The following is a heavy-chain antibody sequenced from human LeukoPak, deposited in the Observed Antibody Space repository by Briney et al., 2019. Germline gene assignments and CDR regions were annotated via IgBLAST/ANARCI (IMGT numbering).Heavy chain of an antibody. D-gene: IGHD2-15*01. Sequence: GGSLRLSCAASGFTFSNAWMSWVRQAPGKGLEWVGRIKSKTDGGKTDYAAPVKGRLTISRDDSKNTLYLQMNSLKTEDTAVYYCTTGDCSGGSCYSPHFDYWGQGTLVTVSS. J-gene: IGHJ4*02. V-gene: IGHV3-15*01. CDR1: GFTFSNAW. CDR2: IKSKTDGGKT. CDR3: TTGDCSGGSCYSPHFDY.